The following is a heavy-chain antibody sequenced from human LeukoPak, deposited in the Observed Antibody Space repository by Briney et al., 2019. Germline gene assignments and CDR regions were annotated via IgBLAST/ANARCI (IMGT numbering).Heavy chain of an antibody. CDR1: GCTFTSSA. D-gene: IGHD6-19*01. Sequence: ASVKVSCKASGCTFTSSAVQWVRLARGQRLEWIGWIVVGSGNTNYAQKFQERVTITRDMSTSTAYMELSSLRSEDTAVYYCAAGSKEQWLTFDYWGQGSLVTVSS. CDR2: IVVGSGNT. CDR3: AAGSKEQWLTFDY. V-gene: IGHV1-58*01. J-gene: IGHJ4*02.